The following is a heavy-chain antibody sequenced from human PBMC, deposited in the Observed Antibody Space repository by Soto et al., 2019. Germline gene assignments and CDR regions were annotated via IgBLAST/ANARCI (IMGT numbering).Heavy chain of an antibody. CDR3: AKGRCSSTSCAFDK. Sequence: GGSLRLSCAAYGFTFSSYAMSWVRQAPGKGLEWVSAISGSGGSTYYADSVKGRFTISRDNSKNTLYLQMNSLRAEDTALYYCAKGRCSSTSCAFDKWGQGTLVTVSS. CDR2: ISGSGGST. CDR1: GFTFSSYA. D-gene: IGHD2-2*01. J-gene: IGHJ4*02. V-gene: IGHV3-23*01.